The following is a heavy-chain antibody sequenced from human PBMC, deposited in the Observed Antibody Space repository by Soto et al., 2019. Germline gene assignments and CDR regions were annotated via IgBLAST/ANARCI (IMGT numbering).Heavy chain of an antibody. CDR1: SGSISSRNW. D-gene: IGHD4-17*01. CDR2: IYHSGTI. V-gene: IGHV4-4*02. CDR3: AIDNNGDDFDY. Sequence: SETLSLTCTVSSGSISSRNWWSWVRQPPGKGLEYIGEIYHSGTINYNPSLKSRVTISVDKSKNQFSLNLSSVTAADTAVYYCAIDNNGDDFDYWGQGTLVTVSS. J-gene: IGHJ4*02.